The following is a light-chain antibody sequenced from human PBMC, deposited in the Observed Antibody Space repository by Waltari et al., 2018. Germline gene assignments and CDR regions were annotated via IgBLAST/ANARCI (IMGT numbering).Light chain of an antibody. CDR2: GAS. CDR1: QYVSSSY. J-gene: IGKJ3*01. Sequence: DTVLTQSPGTLSLSPGERATLSCRASQYVSSSYLAWYQQKPGQAPRLLIYGASSRASGITDRFSGSGSGTDFTLTISRLEPEDFAVYYCQQYGSSPLTFGPGTKVDI. V-gene: IGKV3-20*01. CDR3: QQYGSSPLT.